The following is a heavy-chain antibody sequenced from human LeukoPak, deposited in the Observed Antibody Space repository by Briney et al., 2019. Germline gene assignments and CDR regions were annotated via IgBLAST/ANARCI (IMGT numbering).Heavy chain of an antibody. CDR1: GGSLSSYY. J-gene: IGHJ4*02. CDR3: ARGVWSGYHFDY. V-gene: IGHV4-4*07. CDR2: LYNTGST. Sequence: SETLSLTCTISGGSLSSYYWNWIRQPAGKGLEWIGRLYNTGSTNYNPSLKSRVTMSVDTSKNQFSLKLSSVTAADTAVYYCARGVWSGYHFDYWGQGTLVTVSS. D-gene: IGHD3-3*01.